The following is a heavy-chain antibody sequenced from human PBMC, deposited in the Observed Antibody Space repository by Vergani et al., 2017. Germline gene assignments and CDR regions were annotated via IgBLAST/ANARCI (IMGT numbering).Heavy chain of an antibody. D-gene: IGHD3-10*01. Sequence: QVQLVESGGGVVQPGRSLRLSCAASGFTFSSYGMHWVRQAPGKGLEWVAVISYDGSNKYYADSVKGRFTISRDNSKNTLYLQMNSLRAEDTAVYYCAGAPSSGSGSFPYYWGQGTLVTVSS. J-gene: IGHJ4*02. CDR1: GFTFSSYG. CDR2: ISYDGSNK. CDR3: AGAPSSGSGSFPYY. V-gene: IGHV3-30*03.